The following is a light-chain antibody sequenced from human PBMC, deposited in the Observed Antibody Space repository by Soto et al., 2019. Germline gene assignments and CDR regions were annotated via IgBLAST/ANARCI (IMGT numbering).Light chain of an antibody. CDR3: CSYVGSSTHV. V-gene: IGLV2-23*02. CDR2: EVT. J-gene: IGLJ1*01. Sequence: SSYVGTHDLVSWYQQHPGKAPKLMVYEVTKRPSGVSNRFSGSKSGNTASLTISGLQAEDEADYYCCSYVGSSTHVFGAGTKVTVL. CDR1: SSYVGTHDL.